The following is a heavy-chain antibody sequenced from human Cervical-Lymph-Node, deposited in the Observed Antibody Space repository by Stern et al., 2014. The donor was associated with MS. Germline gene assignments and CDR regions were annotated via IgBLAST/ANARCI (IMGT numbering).Heavy chain of an antibody. CDR3: AKGTSTGTARPTIDY. CDR2: ISWKSGSI. J-gene: IGHJ4*02. Sequence: EVQLVESGGGLVQPGRSLRLSCAASGFTFDDYAMHWVRQAPGKGLEWVSGISWKSGSIGYADSVKGRFTISRDNAKNSLYLQMNSLRAEDTALYYCAKGTSTGTARPTIDYWGQGTLVTVSS. D-gene: IGHD1-1*01. CDR1: GFTFDDYA. V-gene: IGHV3-9*01.